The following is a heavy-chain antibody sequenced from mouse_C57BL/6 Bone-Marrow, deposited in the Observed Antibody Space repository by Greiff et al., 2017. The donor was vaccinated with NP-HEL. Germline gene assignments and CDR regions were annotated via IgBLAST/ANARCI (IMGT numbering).Heavy chain of an antibody. CDR1: GYSITSDY. D-gene: IGHD2-1*01. J-gene: IGHJ2*01. V-gene: IGHV3-8*01. CDR3: ARWDGNYYLDY. Sequence: VQLKESGPGLAKPSQTLSLTCSVTGYSITSDYWNWIRKFPGNKLEYMGYISYSGSSYYNLSLKSRISITRDTSKNQYYLQLKSVTTEDTATYCCARWDGNYYLDYWGQGTTLTVSS. CDR2: ISYSGSS.